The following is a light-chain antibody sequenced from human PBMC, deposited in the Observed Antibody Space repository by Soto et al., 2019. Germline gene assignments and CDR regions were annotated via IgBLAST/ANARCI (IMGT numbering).Light chain of an antibody. CDR3: QQGNNWPLFT. J-gene: IGKJ3*01. CDR2: TTS. V-gene: IGKV3-11*01. Sequence: EIVLTQSPATLSLSPGERATLSCRASQSVSKSLAWYQQKPGQAPRLLIYTTSNRATGIPARFSGSGSRTDFTLTISSLEPEDFAVYYCQQGNNWPLFTFGPGTKVAIK. CDR1: QSVSKS.